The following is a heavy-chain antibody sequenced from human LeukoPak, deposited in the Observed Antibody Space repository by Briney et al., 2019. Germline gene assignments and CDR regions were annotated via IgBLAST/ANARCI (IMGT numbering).Heavy chain of an antibody. J-gene: IGHJ6*04. CDR3: ARAGGAGYYHGMDV. V-gene: IGHV6-1*01. CDR2: TYYRSKWYN. CDR1: GYSVSSNSAA. D-gene: IGHD3-16*01. Sequence: SHTLSLTCAISGYSVSSNSAAWNWIRHSPSRGLEWLGRTYYRSKWYNDYAVSVKSRITINPETSKNQFSLQLNSVTPEDTDVYYCARAGGAGYYHGMDVWGKGTTVTVSS.